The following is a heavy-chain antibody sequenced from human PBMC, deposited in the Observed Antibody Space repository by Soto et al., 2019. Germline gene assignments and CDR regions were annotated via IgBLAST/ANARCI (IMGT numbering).Heavy chain of an antibody. V-gene: IGHV3-30-3*01. J-gene: IGHJ6*02. CDR3: ARNTYYDFWSGYPDYYYYGMDV. CDR2: ISYDGSNK. Sequence: GGSLRLSCAASGFTFSSYAMHWVRQAPGKGLEWVAVISYDGSNKYYADSVKGRFTISRDNSKNTLYLQMNSLRAEDTAVYYCARNTYYDFWSGYPDYYYYGMDVWGQGTTVTVSS. CDR1: GFTFSSYA. D-gene: IGHD3-3*01.